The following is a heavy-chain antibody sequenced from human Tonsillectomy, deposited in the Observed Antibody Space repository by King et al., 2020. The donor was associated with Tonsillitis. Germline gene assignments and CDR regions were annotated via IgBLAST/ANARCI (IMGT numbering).Heavy chain of an antibody. CDR3: AKELGSGTAIPMDNGMDV. V-gene: IGHV3-30*02. CDR1: GLPFSYYG. Sequence: VQLVESGGGVVQPGGSLRLSCAASGLPFSYYGMHWVRQAPGKGLEWVAFIRYDGDDKYYADSVKGRFTISRANSKNTLCLQMNSLRAEDTAVYYCAKELGSGTAIPMDNGMDVWGQGTTVTVS. J-gene: IGHJ6*02. D-gene: IGHD1-26*01. CDR2: IRYDGDDK.